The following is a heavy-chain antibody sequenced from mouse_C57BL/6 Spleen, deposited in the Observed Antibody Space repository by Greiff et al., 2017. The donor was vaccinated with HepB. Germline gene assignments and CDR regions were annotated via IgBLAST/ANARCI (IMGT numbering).Heavy chain of an antibody. Sequence: VQLQQSGAELVKPGASVKMSCKASGYTFTSYWITWVKQRPGQGLEWIGDIYPGSGSTNYNEKFKSKATLTVDTSSSTAYMQLSSLTSEDSAVYYCARRRDYDWYFDVWGTGTTVTVSS. D-gene: IGHD2-4*01. CDR2: IYPGSGST. V-gene: IGHV1-55*01. CDR3: ARRRDYDWYFDV. CDR1: GYTFTSYW. J-gene: IGHJ1*03.